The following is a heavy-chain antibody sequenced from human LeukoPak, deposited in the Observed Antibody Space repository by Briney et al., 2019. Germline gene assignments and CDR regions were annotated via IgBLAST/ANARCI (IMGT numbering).Heavy chain of an antibody. Sequence: GGSLRLSCAASGFTFSSYTMRWVRQAPGKGLEWVSAISGSGDSTYYADSVRGRFTISRDNSKNTLSLQMNSLRGEDTAVYYCAKDYPLDYWGQGTLVTVSS. CDR3: AKDYPLDY. V-gene: IGHV3-23*01. J-gene: IGHJ4*02. CDR1: GFTFSSYT. CDR2: ISGSGDST.